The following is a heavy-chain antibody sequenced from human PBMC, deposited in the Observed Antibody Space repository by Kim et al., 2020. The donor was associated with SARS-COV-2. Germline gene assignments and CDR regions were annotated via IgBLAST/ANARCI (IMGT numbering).Heavy chain of an antibody. Sequence: SETLSLTCTVSGGSISSSSYYWGWIRQPPGKGLEWIGSIYYSGSTYYNPSLKSRVTISVDTSKNQFSLKLSSVTAADTAVYYCARSYVEWFGELRGSWFDPWGQGTLVTVSS. CDR1: GGSISSSSYY. D-gene: IGHD3-10*01. CDR3: ARSYVEWFGELRGSWFDP. V-gene: IGHV4-39*01. J-gene: IGHJ5*02. CDR2: IYYSGST.